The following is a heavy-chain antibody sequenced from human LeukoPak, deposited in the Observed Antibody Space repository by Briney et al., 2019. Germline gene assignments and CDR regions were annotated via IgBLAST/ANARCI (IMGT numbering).Heavy chain of an antibody. CDR2: ISSSSSYT. CDR3: ARDLDCSSTSCIPYGMDV. CDR1: GFTFSDYY. Sequence: GGSLRPSCAASGFTFSDYYMSWIRQAPGKGLEWVSYISSSSSYTNYADSVKGRFTISRDNAKNSLYLQMNSLRAEDTAVYYCARDLDCSSTSCIPYGMDVWGKGTTVTVSS. D-gene: IGHD2-2*01. V-gene: IGHV3-11*06. J-gene: IGHJ6*04.